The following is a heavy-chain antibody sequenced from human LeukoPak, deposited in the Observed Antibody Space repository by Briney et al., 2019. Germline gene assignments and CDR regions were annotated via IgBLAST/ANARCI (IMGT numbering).Heavy chain of an antibody. D-gene: IGHD3-3*01. CDR1: GGSISSYY. J-gene: IGHJ6*03. CDR2: IYTSGST. V-gene: IGHV4-4*07. Sequence: SETLSLTCTVSGGSISSYYWSWIRQPAGKGLEWIGRIYTSGSTNYIPSLKSRVTMSVDTSKNQFSLKLSSVTAADTAVYYCAREARFLEWLPSGYMDVWGKGTTVTVSS. CDR3: AREARFLEWLPSGYMDV.